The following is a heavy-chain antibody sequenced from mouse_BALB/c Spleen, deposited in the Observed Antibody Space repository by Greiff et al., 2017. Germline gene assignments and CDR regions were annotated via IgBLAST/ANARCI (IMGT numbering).Heavy chain of an antibody. V-gene: IGHV10S3*01. Sequence: EVQLVETGGGLVQPKGSLKLSCAASGFTFNTNAMNWVRQAPGKGLEWVARIRSKSNNYATYYADSVKDRFTISRDDSQSMLYLQMNNLKTEDTAMYYCVRSTMITGAYWGQGTLVTVSA. CDR3: VRSTMITGAY. CDR2: IRSKSNNYAT. J-gene: IGHJ3*01. D-gene: IGHD2-4*01. CDR1: GFTFNTNA.